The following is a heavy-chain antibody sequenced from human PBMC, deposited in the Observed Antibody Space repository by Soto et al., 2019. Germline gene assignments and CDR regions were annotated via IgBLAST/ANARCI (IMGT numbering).Heavy chain of an antibody. D-gene: IGHD2-2*01. CDR1: GFTFSSYA. J-gene: IGHJ3*02. CDR3: AKGGLGYCSSTSCYDAFDI. Sequence: GGSLRLSCAASGFTFSSYAMSWVRQAPGKGLEWVSAISGSGGSTYYADSVKGRFTISRDNSKNTLYLQMNSLRAEDTAVYYCAKGGLGYCSSTSCYDAFDIWGQGTMVTVSS. CDR2: ISGSGGST. V-gene: IGHV3-23*01.